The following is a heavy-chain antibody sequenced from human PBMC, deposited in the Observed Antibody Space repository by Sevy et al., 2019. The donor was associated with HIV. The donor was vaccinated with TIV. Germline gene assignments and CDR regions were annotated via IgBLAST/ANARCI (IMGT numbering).Heavy chain of an antibody. CDR1: GGTFTTSG. CDR3: GIGGGNGWYYFDY. CDR2: IIPILGTT. J-gene: IGHJ4*02. Sequence: ASVKVSCKASGGTFTTSGISWVRQVPGQGLEWMGGIIPILGTTNYAQRFQYRVTITADESTKTAYMELSSLRSEDTAVYYCGIGGGNGWYYFDYWGQGTSVTVSS. D-gene: IGHD6-19*01. V-gene: IGHV1-69*13.